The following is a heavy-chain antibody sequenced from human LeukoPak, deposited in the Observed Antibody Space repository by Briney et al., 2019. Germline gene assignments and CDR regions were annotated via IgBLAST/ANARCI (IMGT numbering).Heavy chain of an antibody. D-gene: IGHD3-10*01. Sequence: SETLSLTCTVSGGSISSYYWSWIRQPPGKGLEWIGYIYYSGSTNYNPSLKSRVTISVDTSKNQFSLKLSSVTAADTAVYYCARLGYYYGSGRAPYYYYGMDVWGQGTTVTVSS. CDR1: GGSISSYY. V-gene: IGHV4-59*08. J-gene: IGHJ6*02. CDR3: ARLGYYYGSGRAPYYYYGMDV. CDR2: IYYSGST.